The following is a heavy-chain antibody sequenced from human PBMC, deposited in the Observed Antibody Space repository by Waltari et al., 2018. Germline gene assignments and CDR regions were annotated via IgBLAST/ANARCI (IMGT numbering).Heavy chain of an antibody. CDR1: GDSVPSTTAT. D-gene: IGHD3-16*01. CDR3: ARVFESWGGVYYYGMDV. V-gene: IGHV6-1*01. CDR2: TYYRSNWYN. Sequence: QVQLQQSGPGLVKPSQTLSLTCAISGDSVPSTTATWNWLRQSHSRRLEWLGRTYYRSNWYNDYAVSVKSRITINPDTSKNQFSLQLNSVTPEDTAVYYCARVFESWGGVYYYGMDVWGQGTTVTVSS. J-gene: IGHJ6*02.